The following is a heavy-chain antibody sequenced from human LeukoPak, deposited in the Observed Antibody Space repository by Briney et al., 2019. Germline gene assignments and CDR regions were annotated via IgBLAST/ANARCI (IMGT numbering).Heavy chain of an antibody. CDR2: LRGDGDT. CDR1: GFTFSNYA. D-gene: IGHD1-1*01. Sequence: GGSLRLSCEASGFTFSNYAMSWVRQAPARGLEWVSSLRGDGDTFYADSVKGRFTLSREDSRNTVYLHLNNLRFEDTAVYYCATASWVSNADAVLWGQGTLVTVCS. CDR3: ATASWVSNADAVL. J-gene: IGHJ4*02. V-gene: IGHV3-23*01.